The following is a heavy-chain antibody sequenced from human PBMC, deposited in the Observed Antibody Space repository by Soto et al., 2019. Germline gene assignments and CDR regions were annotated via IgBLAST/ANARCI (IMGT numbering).Heavy chain of an antibody. D-gene: IGHD2-21*01. V-gene: IGHV5-51*01. CDR1: GYKLTNNW. CDR2: IYPGDSDT. J-gene: IGHJ6*02. Sequence: GESLKISCKGSGYKLTNNWIGWVRQMPGKGLEWMGIIYPGDSDTRYSPSFQGQVTISADRSISTAYLQWSSLTASDAAVYYCARAPFAGRYYYSGMDVWGQGTTVTVSS. CDR3: ARAPFAGRYYYSGMDV.